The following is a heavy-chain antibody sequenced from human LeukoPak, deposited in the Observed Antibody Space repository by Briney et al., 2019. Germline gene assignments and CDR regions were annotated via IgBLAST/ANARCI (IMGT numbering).Heavy chain of an antibody. V-gene: IGHV1-18*01. D-gene: IGHD3-10*01. CDR2: ISAYNGNT. Sequence: ASVKVSCTASGYTFTSYGISWVRQAPGQGLEWMGWISAYNGNTNYAQKLQGRVTMTTDTSTSTAYMELRSLRSDDTAVYYCASYGSGSYYDYYYYYGMDVWGQGTTVTVSS. CDR1: GYTFTSYG. CDR3: ASYGSGSYYDYYYYYGMDV. J-gene: IGHJ6*02.